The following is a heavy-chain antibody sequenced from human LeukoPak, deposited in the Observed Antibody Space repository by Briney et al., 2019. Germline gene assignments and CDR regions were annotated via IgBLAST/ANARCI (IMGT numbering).Heavy chain of an antibody. V-gene: IGHV4-34*01. J-gene: IGHJ5*02. CDR2: INHSGST. Sequence: SETLSLTCTVSGGSISSYYWSWIRQSPGKGLEWIGEINHSGSTNYNPSLKSRVTISVDTSKNQFSLKLSSVTAADTAVYYCARLDVPAAIRGLNWFDPWGQGTLVTVSS. CDR3: ARLDVPAAIRGLNWFDP. D-gene: IGHD2-2*02. CDR1: GGSISSYY.